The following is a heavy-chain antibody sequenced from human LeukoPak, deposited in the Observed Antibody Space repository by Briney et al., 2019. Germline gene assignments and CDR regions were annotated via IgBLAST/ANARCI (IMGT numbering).Heavy chain of an antibody. CDR1: GGSISSSSCY. V-gene: IGHV4-39*07. Sequence: SETLSLTCTVSGGSISSSSCYWGWIRQPPGKGLEWIGSIYYSGSTYYNPSLKSRVTISVDTSKNQFSLKLSSVTAADTAVYYCARGFRGASFDYWGQGTLVTVSS. D-gene: IGHD1-26*01. CDR3: ARGFRGASFDY. J-gene: IGHJ4*02. CDR2: IYYSGST.